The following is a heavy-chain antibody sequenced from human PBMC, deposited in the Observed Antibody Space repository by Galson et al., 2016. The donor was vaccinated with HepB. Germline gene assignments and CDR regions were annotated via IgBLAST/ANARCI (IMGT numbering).Heavy chain of an antibody. CDR3: VKVFDYLNGWIDQ. J-gene: IGHJ4*02. V-gene: IGHV3-23*01. CDR2: ISGSGGTT. Sequence: SLRLSCAASGFMYRNYAMSWVRQAPGKGLEWVSVISGSGGTTFHADSVKGRFSISRDNSQNTLDLQMNSLRAEDTAIYYCVKVFDYLNGWIDQWGQGILVTVSS. CDR1: GFMYRNYA. D-gene: IGHD6-19*01.